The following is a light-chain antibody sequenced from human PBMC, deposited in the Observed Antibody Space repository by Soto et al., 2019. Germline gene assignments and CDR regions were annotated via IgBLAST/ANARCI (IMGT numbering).Light chain of an antibody. V-gene: IGKV1-5*03. Sequence: DIQITHSPSTLSASVGDRVTITCRSSQNISPWLAWYQQKPGKAPSLLIYETSSLENGVPSRSSGSGSGTEFSLTISSLQPDDSATYYCQQYNSGWTLGQGTKVDIK. CDR3: QQYNSGWT. CDR1: QNISPW. J-gene: IGKJ1*01. CDR2: ETS.